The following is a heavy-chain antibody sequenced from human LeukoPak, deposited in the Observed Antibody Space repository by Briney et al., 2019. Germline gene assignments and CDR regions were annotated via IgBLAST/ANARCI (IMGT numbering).Heavy chain of an antibody. Sequence: PGGSLRLSCAASGFTFSTYGMSWVRQAPGKGLEWIGEINHSGSTNYNPSLKSRVTISVDTSKNQFSLKLSSVTAADTAVYYCARRIRYYDSSGRHYYFDYWGQGTLVTVSS. CDR1: GFTFSTYG. CDR2: INHSGST. J-gene: IGHJ4*02. D-gene: IGHD3-22*01. CDR3: ARRIRYYDSSGRHYYFDY. V-gene: IGHV4-34*01.